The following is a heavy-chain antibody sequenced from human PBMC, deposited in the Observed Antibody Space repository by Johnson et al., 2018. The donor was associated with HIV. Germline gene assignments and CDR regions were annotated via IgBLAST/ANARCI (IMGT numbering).Heavy chain of an antibody. CDR1: GFTFSSYD. J-gene: IGHJ3*02. CDR3: ARTGRAVAGTPHAFDI. D-gene: IGHD6-19*01. CDR2: IGTAGDT. V-gene: IGHV3-13*01. Sequence: VQLVESGGGLVQPGGSLRLSCAASGFTFSSYDMHWVRQATGKGLEWVSAIGTAGDTYYPGSVKGRFTISRDNSKNTLYLQMNSLRAEDTAVYYCARTGRAVAGTPHAFDIWGQGTMVTVSS.